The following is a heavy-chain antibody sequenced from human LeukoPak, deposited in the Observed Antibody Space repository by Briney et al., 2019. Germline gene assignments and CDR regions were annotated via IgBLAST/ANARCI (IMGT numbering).Heavy chain of an antibody. CDR1: GGSISSHY. V-gene: IGHV4-59*08. CDR3: ARRVNNDYFDY. Sequence: PSETLFLTCTVSGGSISSHYWSWIRQPPGKGLEWIGSIYYSGSTNYSPSLKSRVTISVDTSKNQFSLKLSSVTAADTAVYYCARRVNNDYFDYWGQGTLVTVSS. D-gene: IGHD3-10*01. CDR2: IYYSGST. J-gene: IGHJ4*02.